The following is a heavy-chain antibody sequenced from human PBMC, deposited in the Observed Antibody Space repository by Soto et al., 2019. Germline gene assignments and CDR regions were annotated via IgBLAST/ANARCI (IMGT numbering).Heavy chain of an antibody. D-gene: IGHD3-10*02. CDR1: GDSVSSNISA. CDR2: TYYRSKWYT. Sequence: SQTLSLACAFSGDSVSSNISACDWIRQSPSRGLEWLGRTYYRSKWYTNYAVSVRSRITINPDTSENQFTLQLISVTPEDTAIYYCARNVGGPRDSWGQGTLVTVSS. V-gene: IGHV6-1*01. CDR3: ARNVGGPRDS. J-gene: IGHJ4*02.